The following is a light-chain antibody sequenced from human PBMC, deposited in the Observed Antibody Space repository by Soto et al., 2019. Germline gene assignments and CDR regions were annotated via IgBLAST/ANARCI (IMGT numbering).Light chain of an antibody. CDR1: QSVSSN. CDR2: DSS. CDR3: QQYNNRPYT. J-gene: IGKJ2*01. V-gene: IGKV3-15*01. Sequence: EIVMTQSPATLSVSPGERVTLSCRASQSVSSNLAWYQQKPGQAPRLLIYDSSTRATGFPARFSGSGSGTEFTLTISSLQSEDVAFYSCQQYNNRPYTFGQGTKLDIK.